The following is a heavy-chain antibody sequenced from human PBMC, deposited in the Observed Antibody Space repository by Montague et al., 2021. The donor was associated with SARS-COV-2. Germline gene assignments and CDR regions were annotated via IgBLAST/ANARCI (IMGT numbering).Heavy chain of an antibody. CDR3: ARIWGATRGDAFDI. V-gene: IGHV2-70*01. CDR2: IDWDDDK. D-gene: IGHD1-26*01. CDR1: GFSLSTSGMC. J-gene: IGHJ3*02. Sequence: LALVKPTQTLTLTCTFSGFSLSTSGMCVSWIRQPQGKALEWLALIDWDDDKYYSTSLKTRLTISQDTSKNQVVLTMTNMDTVDTATYYCARIWGATRGDAFDIWGQGTMVTVSS.